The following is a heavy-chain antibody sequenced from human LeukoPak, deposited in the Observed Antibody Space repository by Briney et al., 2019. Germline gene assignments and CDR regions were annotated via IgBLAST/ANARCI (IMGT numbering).Heavy chain of an antibody. CDR3: AREVVVVPDYYYYGLDV. V-gene: IGHV1-18*01. J-gene: IGHJ6*02. CDR2: ISPYNGNT. D-gene: IGHD2-2*01. CDR1: GYTFTSYG. Sequence: ASVKVSCKASGYTFTSYGIIWVRQAPGQGLEWMGWISPYNGNTNYAQKLQGRVTMTTDTSTSTAYMELRSLRSDDTAVYYCAREVVVVPDYYYYGLDVWGQGTTVTVSS.